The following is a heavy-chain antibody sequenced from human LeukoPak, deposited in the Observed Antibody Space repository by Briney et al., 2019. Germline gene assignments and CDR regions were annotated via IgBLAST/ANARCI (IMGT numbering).Heavy chain of an antibody. CDR2: ISYDGSNK. Sequence: GGSLRLSCAASGFTFSSYGMHWVRQAPGKGLEWVAVISYDGSNKYYADSVKGRFTISRDSSKNTLYLQMNSLRADDTAVYYCAKGERFSHWGQGTLVTVSS. J-gene: IGHJ5*02. CDR1: GFTFSSYG. V-gene: IGHV3-30*18. CDR3: AKGERFSH.